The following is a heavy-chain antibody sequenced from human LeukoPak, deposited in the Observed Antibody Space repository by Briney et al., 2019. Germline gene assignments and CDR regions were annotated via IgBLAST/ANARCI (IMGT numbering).Heavy chain of an antibody. J-gene: IGHJ3*02. V-gene: IGHV4-59*11. CDR1: GGPISSHY. CDR2: IHYSGST. Sequence: SETLSLTCTVSGGPISSHYGSWIRHPPGGGLEGIGYIHYSGSTNYNPSLKSRVTISVDTSKNQFSLKLSSVTAADTAVYYCARVGRFDAFDIWGQGTMVTVSS. CDR3: ARVGRFDAFDI.